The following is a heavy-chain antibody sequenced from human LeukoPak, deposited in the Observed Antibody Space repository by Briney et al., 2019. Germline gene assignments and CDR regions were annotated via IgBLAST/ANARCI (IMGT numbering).Heavy chain of an antibody. D-gene: IGHD4-11*01. J-gene: IGHJ1*01. CDR1: GYTFTNYG. V-gene: IGHV1-18*01. Sequence: ASVKVSCKTSGYTFTNYGVSWVRQAPGQGLEWMGRISAYNGYTNYAQKLQVRVTMTTDTSTSTAYMELRSLTSDDTAVYYCARDKAVTTELTQYFQHWGQGTLVTVFS. CDR2: ISAYNGYT. CDR3: ARDKAVTTELTQYFQH.